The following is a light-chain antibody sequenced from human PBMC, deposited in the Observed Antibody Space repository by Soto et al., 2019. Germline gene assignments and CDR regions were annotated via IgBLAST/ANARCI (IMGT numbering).Light chain of an antibody. CDR1: QSLLHSDGHNY. CDR2: LGS. J-gene: IGKJ5*01. CDR3: MQAIQRPSIT. Sequence: DIVMTQSPLSLPVTPGEPASISCRSSQSLLHSDGHNYLDWYVQKPGQSPQFLIYLGSNRAFGIADRCSGSGSGTDFTLKISRVEAEDVGVYYCMQAIQRPSITFGQGTRLEIK. V-gene: IGKV2-28*01.